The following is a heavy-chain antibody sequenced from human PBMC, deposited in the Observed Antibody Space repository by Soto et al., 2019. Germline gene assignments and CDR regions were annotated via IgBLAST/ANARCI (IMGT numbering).Heavy chain of an antibody. CDR2: IIPMFGTA. CDR1: GGTFSRDA. Sequence: QVQLVQSGAEVKKPGSSVKVSCKASGGTFSRDAISWVRQAPGQGREWMGGIIPMFGTAKYVQKFQGRLTITADESTTTAYMELRSLRSDDTAVYYCARGVVVVAASQLGWFDPWGQRTLVTVSS. J-gene: IGHJ5*02. V-gene: IGHV1-69*01. D-gene: IGHD2-15*01. CDR3: ARGVVVVAASQLGWFDP.